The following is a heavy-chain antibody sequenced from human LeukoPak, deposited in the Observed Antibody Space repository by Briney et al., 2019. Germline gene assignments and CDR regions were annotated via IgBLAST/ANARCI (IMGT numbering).Heavy chain of an antibody. D-gene: IGHD3-22*01. J-gene: IGHJ3*01. CDR2: IDLDDDK. CDR1: GFSLSVTGVC. CDR3: ARIPSRNWDSSGYYDAFDF. V-gene: IGHV2-70*11. Sequence: SGPALVKPSQTLTLTCTFSGFSLSVTGVCVSWIRQPPGKALEWLARIDLDDDKYYTTSLKTRLTISKDTSENQVVLTMTNMDPVDTATYYCARIPSRNWDSSGYYDAFDFWGQGTMVTVSS.